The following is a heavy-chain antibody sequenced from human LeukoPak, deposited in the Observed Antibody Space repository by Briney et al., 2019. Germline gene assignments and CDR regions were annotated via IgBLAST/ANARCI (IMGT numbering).Heavy chain of an antibody. D-gene: IGHD3-10*01. J-gene: IGHJ5*02. Sequence: ASVKVSCKASGYTFTSYDINWVRQATGQGLEWMGWMNPNSGNTGYAQKFQGRVTMTRNTSISTAYMELSSLRSEDTAVYYCARRVRGGDWFDPWGQGTLVTVSS. CDR3: ARRVRGGDWFDP. CDR1: GYTFTSYD. CDR2: MNPNSGNT. V-gene: IGHV1-8*01.